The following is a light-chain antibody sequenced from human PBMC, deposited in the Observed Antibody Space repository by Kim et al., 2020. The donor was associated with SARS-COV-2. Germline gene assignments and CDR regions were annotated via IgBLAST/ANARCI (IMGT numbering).Light chain of an antibody. CDR2: LNSDGSH. CDR1: SGQSSKA. CDR3: QTWGTGNWV. V-gene: IGLV4-69*01. Sequence: AAVKLTCTLRSGQSSKAIAWRQEQPQKGPRYLMHLNSDGSHNKGDGIPDRFSGSSSGAERYLTISSLQSEDEADYYCQTWGTGNWVFGGGTQLTVL. J-gene: IGLJ3*02.